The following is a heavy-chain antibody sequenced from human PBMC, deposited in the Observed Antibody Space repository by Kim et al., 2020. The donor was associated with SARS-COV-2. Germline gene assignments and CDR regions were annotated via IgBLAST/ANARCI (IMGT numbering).Heavy chain of an antibody. D-gene: IGHD3-10*01. J-gene: IGHJ4*02. V-gene: IGHV4-39*01. Sequence: SETLSLTCTVSGGSISSSSYYWGWIRQPPGKGLEWIGSIYYSGSTYYNPSLKSRVTISVDTSKNQFSLKLSSVTAADTAVYYCARRRVKVVGSFDYWGQGTLVTVSS. CDR1: GGSISSSSYY. CDR2: IYYSGST. CDR3: ARRRVKVVGSFDY.